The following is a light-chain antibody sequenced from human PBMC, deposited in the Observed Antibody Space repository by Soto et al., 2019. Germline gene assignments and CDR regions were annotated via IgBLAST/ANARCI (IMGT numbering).Light chain of an antibody. CDR1: SSDVGSYDF. CDR2: EVS. J-gene: IGLJ1*01. CDR3: SSYSCSTVRHV. V-gene: IGLV2-14*01. Sequence: QSVLTQPASVSGSPGQSITMSCTGTSSDVGSYDFVSWYQQHPGKAPKLLIYEVSNRPSGVSARFSGSKSDNTASLTISGLQAADEADYFCSSYSCSTVRHVFGSGTKVTVL.